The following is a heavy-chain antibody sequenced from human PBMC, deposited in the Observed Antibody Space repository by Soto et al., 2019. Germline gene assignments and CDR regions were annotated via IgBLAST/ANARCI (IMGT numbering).Heavy chain of an antibody. Sequence: QVQLQESGPGLVKPSETLSLTCTVSGSDITTYYWSWLRQSPGKGLEWIGYIYDTGSTTYNPSLKSRVTISVDTSNKQFSLRLTSVTAADTAVYYCARCPIDHNWFDPWGQGTLVTVSS. CDR1: GSDITTYY. D-gene: IGHD3-9*01. CDR3: ARCPIDHNWFDP. J-gene: IGHJ5*02. V-gene: IGHV4-59*01. CDR2: IYDTGST.